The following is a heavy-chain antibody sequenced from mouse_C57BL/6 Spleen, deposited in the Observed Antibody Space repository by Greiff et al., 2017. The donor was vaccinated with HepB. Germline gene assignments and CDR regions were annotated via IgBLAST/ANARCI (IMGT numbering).Heavy chain of an antibody. CDR1: GFTFSDYY. Sequence: EVQRVESEGGLVQPGRSMKLSCTASGFTFSDYYMAWVRQVPEKGLEWVANINYDGSSTYYLDSLKSRFIISRDNAKNILYLQMSSLKSEDTATYYCARLDDGYYDWYFDVWGTGTTVTVSS. D-gene: IGHD2-3*01. V-gene: IGHV5-16*01. J-gene: IGHJ1*03. CDR3: ARLDDGYYDWYFDV. CDR2: INYDGSST.